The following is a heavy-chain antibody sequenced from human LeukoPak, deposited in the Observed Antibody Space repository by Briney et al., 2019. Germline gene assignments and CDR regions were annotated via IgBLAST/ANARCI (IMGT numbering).Heavy chain of an antibody. CDR2: INPNSGGT. D-gene: IGHD6-13*01. CDR3: ASGIAAAGMGYYYMDV. V-gene: IGHV1-2*02. J-gene: IGHJ6*03. Sequence: GASVKVSCKPSVYTLTRYYMYWVRQAPGHGREWMGGINPNSGGTNYAQKFQRRVPMTRDTSISTAYMELSRLRSDDTAVYYCASGIAAAGMGYYYMDVWGKGTTVTVCS. CDR1: VYTLTRYY.